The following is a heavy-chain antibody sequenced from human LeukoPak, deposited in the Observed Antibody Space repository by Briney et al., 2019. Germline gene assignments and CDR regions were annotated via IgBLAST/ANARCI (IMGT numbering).Heavy chain of an antibody. CDR1: GYTLSELS. J-gene: IGHJ1*01. CDR3: ATDDYGDSERAEYFQH. D-gene: IGHD4-17*01. CDR2: FDPEGGKT. Sequence: ASMNVSCKVSGYTLSELSMNWVRQAPGKGLEWMGCFDPEGGKTIYAQEFHGRVTMTEDISTDTAYMELISLTSEDTAVYYCATDDYGDSERAEYFQHWGQGTLVTVSS. V-gene: IGHV1-24*01.